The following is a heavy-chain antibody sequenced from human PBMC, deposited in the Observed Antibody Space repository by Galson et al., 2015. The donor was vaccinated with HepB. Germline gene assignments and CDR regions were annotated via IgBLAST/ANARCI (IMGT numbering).Heavy chain of an antibody. Sequence: ETLSLTCSVSGASISSGDWWNWVRQPPGKGLEWIGEVSQTGSATYNPSLRGRVTLSVDKSKNDFSLIVTSLTAADTAIYYCARGSMGVVPLDSWGQGTLVIVSS. J-gene: IGHJ4*02. CDR3: ARGSMGVVPLDS. D-gene: IGHD3-3*01. CDR2: VSQTGSA. CDR1: GASISSGDW. V-gene: IGHV4-4*02.